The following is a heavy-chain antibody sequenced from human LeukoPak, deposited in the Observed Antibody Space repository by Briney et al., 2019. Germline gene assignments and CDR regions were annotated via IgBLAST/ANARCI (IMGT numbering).Heavy chain of an antibody. CDR3: AKINAASANYYYYGMDV. D-gene: IGHD6-13*01. Sequence: GGSLRLSCAASGFTFSSYAMSWVRQAPGKGLEWVSAISGSGGSTYYAGSVKGRFTISRDSSKNTLYLQMNSLRAEDTAVYYCAKINAASANYYYYGMDVWGQGTTVTVSS. V-gene: IGHV3-23*01. J-gene: IGHJ6*02. CDR2: ISGSGGST. CDR1: GFTFSSYA.